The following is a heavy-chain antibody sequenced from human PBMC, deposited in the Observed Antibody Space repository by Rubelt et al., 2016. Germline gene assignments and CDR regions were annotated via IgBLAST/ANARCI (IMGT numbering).Heavy chain of an antibody. CDR2: IDRGCNQ. Sequence: EVQLLESGGALVQPGGSLRLSCAASGFTFSSYSMNWVRQAPGKGLEWGPSIDRGCNQYYHDSVKGRFTISSNNARNRLLLQMNSLRAEDTAVDYWARDRASTPIYYFDYWGQGTLVTVSS. V-gene: IGHV3-21*01. D-gene: IGHD2/OR15-2a*01. CDR3: ARDRASTPIYYFDY. J-gene: IGHJ4*02. CDR1: GFTFSSYS.